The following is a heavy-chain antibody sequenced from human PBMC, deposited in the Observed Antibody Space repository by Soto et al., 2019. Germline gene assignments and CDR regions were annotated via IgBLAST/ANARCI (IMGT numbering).Heavy chain of an antibody. J-gene: IGHJ2*01. CDR2: ISGSGGAT. CDR3: AKDLGPPVRSHYPYWYFDV. D-gene: IGHD3-10*01. Sequence: EVQLLESGGGLVQPGGSLSLSYAASGFTFSSYAMSWVRQTPGKGLEWVAGISGSGGATYYADAVKGRLTISRDHSNNTLYLQMNSLRAEDTAVYYCAKDLGPPVRSHYPYWYFDVWGRGTLVNVSS. V-gene: IGHV3-23*01. CDR1: GFTFSSYA.